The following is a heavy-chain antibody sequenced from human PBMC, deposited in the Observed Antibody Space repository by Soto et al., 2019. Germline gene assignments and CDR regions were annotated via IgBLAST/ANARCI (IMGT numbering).Heavy chain of an antibody. V-gene: IGHV4-34*01. J-gene: IGHJ4*02. CDR2: INHSGST. Sequence: SETLSLTCAVYGGSFSGYYWSWVRQPPGRGLEWIGEINHSGSTNYNPSLKSRVTISVDTSKNQFSLKLSSVTAADTAVYYCARYCSSTSCPYDYWGQGTLVTVSS. D-gene: IGHD2-2*01. CDR1: GGSFSGYY. CDR3: ARYCSSTSCPYDY.